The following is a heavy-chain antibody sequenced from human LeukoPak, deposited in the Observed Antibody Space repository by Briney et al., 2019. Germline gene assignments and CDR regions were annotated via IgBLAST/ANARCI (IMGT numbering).Heavy chain of an antibody. CDR2: IIPIFGTA. J-gene: IGHJ6*03. CDR3: ARNDFWSGYGGLHYYYMDV. CDR1: GGTFSSYA. D-gene: IGHD3-3*01. V-gene: IGHV1-69*06. Sequence: SVKVSCKASGGTFSSYAINWVRQAPGQGLEWLGGIIPIFGTANSAQKFQGSVTITADKSTSTAYMELSSLRSEDTAVYYCARNDFWSGYGGLHYYYMDVWGKGTTVTVSS.